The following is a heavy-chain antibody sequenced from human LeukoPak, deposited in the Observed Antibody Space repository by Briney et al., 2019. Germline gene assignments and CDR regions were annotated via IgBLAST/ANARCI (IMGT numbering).Heavy chain of an antibody. CDR3: GWGSGSRKDY. D-gene: IGHD3-10*01. CDR1: GFTSSDYW. Sequence: GGSLRLSCASSGFTSSDYWMHWVRQAPGKGLVWVSRIKTDGSSTSYADSVKGRFTISRDNAKNTLYLQMNSLRVEDTAVYYCGWGSGSRKDYWGQGTLVTVSS. CDR2: IKTDGSST. J-gene: IGHJ4*02. V-gene: IGHV3-74*01.